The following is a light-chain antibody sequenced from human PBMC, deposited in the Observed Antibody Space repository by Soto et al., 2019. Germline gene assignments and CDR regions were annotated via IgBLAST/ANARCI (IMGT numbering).Light chain of an antibody. J-gene: IGKJ5*01. CDR2: GAS. CDR1: QSVSNN. Sequence: EIVVTQSPATLSVSPGERASLSCWTSQSVSNNLAWYQQKPGQAPRLLIYGASTRTTDIPARFSGSGSGTDFTLTISSLQSEDFAVDYWQQYNNWPPSITFGQGTRLEIK. CDR3: QQYNNWPPSIT. V-gene: IGKV3-15*01.